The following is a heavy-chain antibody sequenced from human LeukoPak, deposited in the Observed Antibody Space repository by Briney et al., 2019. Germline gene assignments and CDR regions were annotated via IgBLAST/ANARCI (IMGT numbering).Heavy chain of an antibody. D-gene: IGHD2-21*02. V-gene: IGHV4-59*01. CDR3: AGLPMAVTPHVDY. Sequence: SETLSLTCTVSGGSITSYYRSWIRQSPGKGLEWIGFMYYSGTTNYNPSLKSRVTISLGMSKNQFSLKLSSVTAADTAVYYCAGLPMAVTPHVDYWGQGTLVTVSS. CDR1: GGSITSYY. J-gene: IGHJ4*02. CDR2: MYYSGTT.